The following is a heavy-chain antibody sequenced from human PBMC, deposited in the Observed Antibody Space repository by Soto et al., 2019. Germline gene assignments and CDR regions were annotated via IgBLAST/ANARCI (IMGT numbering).Heavy chain of an antibody. V-gene: IGHV1-24*01. CDR3: ATGVGWGFIYSLQY. CDR1: GSTLSEFF. Sequence: QVQLEQSGAEVKKPGASVRVSCKISGSTLSEFFMHWVRQAPGKGLEWMGGYVPEDGKTIYAPKFQDRVIMTEDTSTDTAYMELSSLRSEDTAVYFCATGVGWGFIYSLQYWGQGTPVTVSS. J-gene: IGHJ4*02. CDR2: YVPEDGKT. D-gene: IGHD1-26*01.